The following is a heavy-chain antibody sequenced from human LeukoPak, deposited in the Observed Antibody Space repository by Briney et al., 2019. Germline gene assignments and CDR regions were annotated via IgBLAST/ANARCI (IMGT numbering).Heavy chain of an antibody. V-gene: IGHV1-46*01. CDR2: INPSGGST. D-gene: IGHD3-9*01. CDR3: ARGSRPVYNLLTGKRYFDY. J-gene: IGHJ4*02. CDR1: GYTFTTYY. Sequence: ASVKVSCKASGYTFTTYYVHWVRQAPGQGLEWMGIINPSGGSTTYAQKFRGRLTMTRDMSTSTVYMELSSLRSEDTAVYYCARGSRPVYNLLTGKRYFDYWGRETLLTVSS.